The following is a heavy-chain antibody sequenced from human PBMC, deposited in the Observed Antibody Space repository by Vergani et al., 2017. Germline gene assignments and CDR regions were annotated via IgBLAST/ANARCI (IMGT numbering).Heavy chain of an antibody. CDR1: GFTFSSYA. V-gene: IGHV3-23*01. CDR2: ISGSGGST. J-gene: IGHJ4*02. Sequence: EVQLLESGGGLVQPGGSLRLSCAASGFTFSSYAMSWVRQAPGKGVEWVSAISGSGGSTYYADSVKGRFTISRDNSKNTLYLQMNSLRAEDTAVYYCAKHWGSYDRVSLDYWGQGTLVTVSS. D-gene: IGHD5-12*01. CDR3: AKHWGSYDRVSLDY.